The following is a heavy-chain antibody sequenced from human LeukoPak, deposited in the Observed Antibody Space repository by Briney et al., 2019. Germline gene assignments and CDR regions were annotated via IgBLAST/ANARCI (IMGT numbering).Heavy chain of an antibody. D-gene: IGHD3-3*01. CDR2: IYPGDSDT. V-gene: IGHV5-51*01. Sequence: GGSLRLSCKGSGYTFSSYWIGWVRQMPGKGLEWMGIIYPGDSDTRYSSSLQGQVTISVDTSIGTAYLQWSSLKASGTAIYYCARQNDFRLDYWGQGTLVTVSS. J-gene: IGHJ4*02. CDR1: GYTFSSYW. CDR3: ARQNDFRLDY.